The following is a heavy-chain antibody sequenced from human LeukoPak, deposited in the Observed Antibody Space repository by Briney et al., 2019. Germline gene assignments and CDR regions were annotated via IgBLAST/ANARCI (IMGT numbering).Heavy chain of an antibody. J-gene: IGHJ4*02. V-gene: IGHV3-30*18. Sequence: PGGSLRLSCAASGFTFSSYGMHWVRQAPGKGLEWVAVISYDGSNKYYADSVKGRFTISRDNSKNTLYLQMNSLRAEDTAVYYCAKEMESLIVRSVDYFDYWGQGTLVTVSS. CDR1: GFTFSSYG. D-gene: IGHD3-22*01. CDR3: AKEMESLIVRSVDYFDY. CDR2: ISYDGSNK.